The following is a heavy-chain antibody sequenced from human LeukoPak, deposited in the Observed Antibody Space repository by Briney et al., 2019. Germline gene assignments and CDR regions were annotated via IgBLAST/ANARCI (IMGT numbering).Heavy chain of an antibody. J-gene: IGHJ6*02. CDR2: ISSSSSYI. D-gene: IGHD4-17*01. V-gene: IGHV3-21*01. CDR1: GFTFSSYS. Sequence: PGGSLRLSCAASGFTFSSYSMNWVRRAPGKGLEWVSSISSSSSYIYYADSVKGRFTISRDNAKNSLYLQMNSLRAEDTAVYYCARVRYYGDYVRTPPHYYGMDVWGQGTTVTVSS. CDR3: ARVRYYGDYVRTPPHYYGMDV.